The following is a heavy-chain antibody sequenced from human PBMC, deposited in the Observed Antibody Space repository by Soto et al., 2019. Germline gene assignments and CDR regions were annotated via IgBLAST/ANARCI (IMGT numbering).Heavy chain of an antibody. Sequence: GASVKVSCKASGYTFTSYYMHWVRQAPGQGLEWMGIINPSGGSTSYAQKFQGRVTMTRDTSTSTAYMELSSLRSEDTAVYYCARDRLAGCSSTSCYLGYWGQGPLLTVSS. CDR3: ARDRLAGCSSTSCYLGY. CDR2: INPSGGST. J-gene: IGHJ4*02. CDR1: GYTFTSYY. D-gene: IGHD2-2*01. V-gene: IGHV1-46*01.